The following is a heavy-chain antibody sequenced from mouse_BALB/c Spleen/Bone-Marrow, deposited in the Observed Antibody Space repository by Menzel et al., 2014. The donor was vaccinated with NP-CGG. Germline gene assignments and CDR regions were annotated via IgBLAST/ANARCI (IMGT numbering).Heavy chain of an antibody. CDR2: IEPSDSYT. V-gene: IGHV1-69*02. CDR1: GYTFTNYW. CDR3: ARGRTTVVSDY. J-gene: IGHJ2*02. D-gene: IGHD1-1*01. Sequence: QVQLQQPGAEVVKPGASVKVSCKASGYTFTNYWMQWVKQRPGQGLEWIGEIEPSDSYTNYNQDFKGKATLTVDKSSSTAYMQLSSLTSEGSAVYYCARGRTTVVSDYWGQGTSLTVSS.